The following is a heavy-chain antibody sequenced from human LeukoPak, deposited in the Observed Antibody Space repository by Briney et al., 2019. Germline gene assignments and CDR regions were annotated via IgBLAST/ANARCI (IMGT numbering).Heavy chain of an antibody. Sequence: SETLSLTCTVSDDSIRSYYWSWIRQPPGKGLEWIAYIYYSGSTNYNPSLKGRVTISVDTSKKQFSLKVSSVTAADTAVYYCARHDSTWPTIFGYWGQGTLVTVSS. CDR3: ARHDSTWPTIFGY. CDR2: IYYSGST. J-gene: IGHJ4*02. D-gene: IGHD6-13*01. CDR1: DDSIRSYY. V-gene: IGHV4-59*08.